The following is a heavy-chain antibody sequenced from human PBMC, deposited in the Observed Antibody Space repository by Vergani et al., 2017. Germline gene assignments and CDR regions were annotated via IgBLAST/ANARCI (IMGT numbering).Heavy chain of an antibody. J-gene: IGHJ6*03. CDR1: GFTFSDYY. CDR2: ISSSGSTI. Sequence: QVQLVESGGGLVKPGGSLRLSCAASGFTFSDYYMSWIRQAPGKGLEWVSYISSSGSTIYYADSVKGRFTISRDNAKNSLYLQMNSLRAEDTAVYYCAXEGFVGYCSGGSCYSRSSYYYYYMDVWGKGTTVTVSS. CDR3: AXEGFVGYCSGGSCYSRSSYYYYYMDV. V-gene: IGHV3-11*01. D-gene: IGHD2-15*01.